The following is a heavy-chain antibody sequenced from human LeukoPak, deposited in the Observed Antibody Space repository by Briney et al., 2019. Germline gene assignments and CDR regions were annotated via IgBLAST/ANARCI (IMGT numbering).Heavy chain of an antibody. V-gene: IGHV4-61*02. D-gene: IGHD6-13*01. Sequence: SSQTLSLTCTVSGGSISSSSYYWSWIRQPAGKGLEWIGRIYNSGSTNYNPSLKSRVTISVDTSKNQFSLKLSSVTAADTAVYYCAREGPPEREWGSSWSGGFDYWGQGTLVTVSS. CDR2: IYNSGST. CDR3: AREGPPEREWGSSWSGGFDY. CDR1: GGSISSSSYY. J-gene: IGHJ4*02.